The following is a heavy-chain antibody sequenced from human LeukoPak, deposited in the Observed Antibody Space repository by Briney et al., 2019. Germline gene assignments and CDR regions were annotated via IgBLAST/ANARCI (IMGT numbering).Heavy chain of an antibody. Sequence: GGSLRLSCAASGFTFSGAWMHWVRQAPGKGLMWGSRINDDGSSTRHADSVKGRFTISRDNAKNTLYLQMNSLRAEDTAVYYCARVSGPGMNEYYHLWGQGTLVTVSS. J-gene: IGHJ4*02. CDR2: INDDGSST. CDR1: GFTFSGAW. V-gene: IGHV3-74*01. CDR3: ARVSGPGMNEYYHL. D-gene: IGHD2-2*01.